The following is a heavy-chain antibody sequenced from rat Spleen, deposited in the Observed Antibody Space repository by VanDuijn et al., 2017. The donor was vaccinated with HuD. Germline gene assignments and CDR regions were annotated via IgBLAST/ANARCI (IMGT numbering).Heavy chain of an antibody. CDR1: GFSLTSYDI. J-gene: IGHJ3*01. Sequence: VQLKESGPGLVQPSQTLSLTCTVSGFSLTSYDIHWVRQPPGKGLEWMGYINSPGSTNYNPSLKSRISITRDTSKNQFFLQVNSVTTEDTATYYCARGGLGAPFAYWGQGALVTVSS. V-gene: IGHV3-3*01. D-gene: IGHD5-1*01. CDR3: ARGGLGAPFAY. CDR2: INSPGST.